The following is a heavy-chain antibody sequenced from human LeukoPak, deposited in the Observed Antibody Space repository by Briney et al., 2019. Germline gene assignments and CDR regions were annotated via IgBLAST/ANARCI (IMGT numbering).Heavy chain of an antibody. CDR3: SGSLNS. V-gene: IGHV3-7*01. CDR2: INQDGSQK. Sequence: GGSLRLSCAASGLTFSSYWMDWVRQAPGKGLEWVANINQDGSQKYYVDSVKGRFTISRDNAENSRYLQMNSLRAEDTAVYYCSGSLNSWGQGTLVTVSS. J-gene: IGHJ4*02. CDR1: GLTFSSYW.